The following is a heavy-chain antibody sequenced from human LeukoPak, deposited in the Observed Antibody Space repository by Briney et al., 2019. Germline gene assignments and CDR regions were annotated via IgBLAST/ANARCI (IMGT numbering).Heavy chain of an antibody. Sequence: GGSLRLSCAASGFTFNNYAMNWVRQAPGKWLEWVSSNSGGGETTYYADSAKGRFTISRDNSQNPLYLQMNSLRAEDTAVYYCARDYADYVGYFFFDYWGQGTLVTVSS. D-gene: IGHD4-17*01. CDR2: NSGGGETT. CDR3: ARDYADYVGYFFFDY. CDR1: GFTFNNYA. V-gene: IGHV3-23*01. J-gene: IGHJ4*02.